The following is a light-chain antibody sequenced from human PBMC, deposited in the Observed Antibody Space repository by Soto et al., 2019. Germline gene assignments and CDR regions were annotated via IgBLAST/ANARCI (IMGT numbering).Light chain of an antibody. V-gene: IGKV1-5*03. CDR2: NAS. CDR1: QTISSW. J-gene: IGKJ1*01. Sequence: DIQMTQSPSTLSGSVGDRVTITCRASQTISSWLAWYQQKPGKAPKLLIYNASTLKSGVPSRFSGSGSGTEFTLTISSLQPDDFATYYSQHYNSYSEAVGQGTKVDIK. CDR3: QHYNSYSEA.